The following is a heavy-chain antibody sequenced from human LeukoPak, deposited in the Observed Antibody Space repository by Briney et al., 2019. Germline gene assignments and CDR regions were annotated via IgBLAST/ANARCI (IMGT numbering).Heavy chain of an antibody. CDR2: ISSSSSDI. V-gene: IGHV3-21*01. CDR3: AKDHGNSGSYRRLSYYFDY. J-gene: IGHJ4*02. D-gene: IGHD1-26*01. Sequence: GGSLRLSCAASGFXFSYYSISWVRQAPGKGLEWVSSISSSSSDIYHADSVKGRFTISRDNAKNTLYLQMNSLRAEDTAVYYCAKDHGNSGSYRRLSYYFDYWGQGTLVTVSS. CDR1: GFXFSYYS.